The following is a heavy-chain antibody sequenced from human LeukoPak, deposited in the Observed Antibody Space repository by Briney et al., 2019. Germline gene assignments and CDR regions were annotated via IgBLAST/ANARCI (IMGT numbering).Heavy chain of an antibody. D-gene: IGHD1-26*01. J-gene: IGHJ4*02. Sequence: TGGSLRLSCAVSGFTVSSNYMSWVRQAPGKGLEWVSVIYSGGTTYYADSVKGRFTISRGNSKNTLYLQMNSLRAEDTAVYFCARDSGSYGRTPDYFDYWGQGTLVTVSS. CDR2: IYSGGTT. V-gene: IGHV3-66*01. CDR3: ARDSGSYGRTPDYFDY. CDR1: GFTVSSNY.